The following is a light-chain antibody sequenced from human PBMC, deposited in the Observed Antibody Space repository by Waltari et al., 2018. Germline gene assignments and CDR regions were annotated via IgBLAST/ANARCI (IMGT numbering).Light chain of an antibody. CDR2: VNSDGSH. CDR1: SGHITNV. CDR3: ETGGHGTWV. V-gene: IGLV4-69*01. J-gene: IGLJ3*02. Sequence: QLVLTQSPSASASLGASVKLTCTLSSGHITNVIAWHKQQPGKGPRFLMKVNSDGSHRKGDDIPDRFSGSGSGPERYLTISSLQSEDEADYYCETGGHGTWVFGGGTMLTVL.